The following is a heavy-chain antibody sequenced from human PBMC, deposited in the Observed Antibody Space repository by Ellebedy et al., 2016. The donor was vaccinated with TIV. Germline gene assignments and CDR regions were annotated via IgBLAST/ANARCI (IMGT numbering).Heavy chain of an antibody. CDR2: VKSKTDGGTK. V-gene: IGHV3-15*01. J-gene: IGHJ4*02. CDR3: TTGPLFDWLLEKKQGYVDY. Sequence: PGGSLRLSCVASGLTFINTWMSWVRQAPGKGLEWVGRVKSKTDGGTKDYAAPVKGRFTISRDDSKNTLYLQMNSLKTEDTAVYYCTTGPLFDWLLEKKQGYVDYWGQGTLVTVSS. D-gene: IGHD3-9*01. CDR1: GLTFINTW.